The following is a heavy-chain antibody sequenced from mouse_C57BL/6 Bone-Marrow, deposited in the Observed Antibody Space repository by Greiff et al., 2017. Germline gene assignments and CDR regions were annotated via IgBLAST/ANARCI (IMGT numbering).Heavy chain of an antibody. CDR3: AISTTSYYAMDY. D-gene: IGHD6-1*01. V-gene: IGHV1-74*01. CDR1: GYTFTSYW. J-gene: IGHJ4*01. CDR2: IHPSDSDT. Sequence: QVQLQQPGAELVKPGASVKVSCKASGYTFTSYWMHWVKQRPGQGLEWIGRIHPSDSDTNYNQKFKGKATLTVDKSSSTASMQLSSLTSEDSAVYYYAISTTSYYAMDYWGQGTSVTVSS.